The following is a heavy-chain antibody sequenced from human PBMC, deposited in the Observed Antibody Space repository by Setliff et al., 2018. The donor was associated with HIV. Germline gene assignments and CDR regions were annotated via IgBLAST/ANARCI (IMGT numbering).Heavy chain of an antibody. V-gene: IGHV4-34*01. J-gene: IGHJ5*02. CDR2: INHSGST. Sequence: LSFTCTVSGGSIGSYYWSWIRQPPGKGLEWIGEINHSGSTNYNPSLKSRVTISVDTSKNQFSLKLSSVTAADTAVYYCARGNNGYYYDSSGYYHWGQGTLVTVSS. D-gene: IGHD3-22*01. CDR3: ARGNNGYYYDSSGYYH. CDR1: GGSIGSYY.